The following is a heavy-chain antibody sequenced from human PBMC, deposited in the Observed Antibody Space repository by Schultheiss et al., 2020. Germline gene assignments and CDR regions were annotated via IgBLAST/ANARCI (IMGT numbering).Heavy chain of an antibody. CDR1: GFTFSSYA. CDR3: ASLIIAAAGTGDFDY. J-gene: IGHJ4*02. D-gene: IGHD6-13*01. Sequence: GGSLRLSCAASGFTFSSYAMSWVRQAPGKGLEWVSAISGSGGSTYYADSVKGRFTISRDNSKNTLYLQMNSLRAEDTAVYYCASLIIAAAGTGDFDYWGQGTLVTVSS. CDR2: ISGSGGST. V-gene: IGHV3-23*01.